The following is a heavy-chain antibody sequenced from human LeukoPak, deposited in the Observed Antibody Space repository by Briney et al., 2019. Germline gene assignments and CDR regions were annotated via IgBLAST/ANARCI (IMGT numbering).Heavy chain of an antibody. J-gene: IGHJ4*02. Sequence: GRSLRLSCAASGFTFDDYGMSWVRQAPGKWLEWVSGINWNGGSTGYADSVKGRFTISRDNAKNSLYLKRNSLRAEDTALYHGARVKEWSDSYYFDYWGQGTLVTVSS. CDR1: GFTFDDYG. CDR3: ARVKEWSDSYYFDY. CDR2: INWNGGST. V-gene: IGHV3-20*01. D-gene: IGHD3-3*01.